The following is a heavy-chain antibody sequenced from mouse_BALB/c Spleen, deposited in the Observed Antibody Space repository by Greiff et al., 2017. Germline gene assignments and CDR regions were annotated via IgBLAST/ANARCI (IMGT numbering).Heavy chain of an antibody. D-gene: IGHD2-4*01. CDR2: ISSGGST. CDR3: ARGRYDYDFAY. V-gene: IGHV5-6-5*01. CDR1: GFTFSSYA. J-gene: IGHJ3*01. Sequence: EVKLVESGGGLVKPGGSLKLSCAASGFTFSSYAMSWVRQTPEKRLEWVASISSGGSTYYPDSVKGRFTISRDNARNILYLQMSSLRSEDTAMYYCARGRYDYDFAYWGQGTLVTVSA.